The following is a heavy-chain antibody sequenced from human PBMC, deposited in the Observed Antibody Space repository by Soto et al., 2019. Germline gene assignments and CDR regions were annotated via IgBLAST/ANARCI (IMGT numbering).Heavy chain of an antibody. J-gene: IGHJ4*02. CDR2: IYYSGST. Sequence: SETLSLTCTVSGGSISSYYWSWIRQPPGKGLEWIGYIYYSGSTNYNPSLKSRVTISIDTSKNQFSLKLSSVTAADTAVYYCARGARYCTNGVCYTSYYFDYWGQGTLVTVSS. D-gene: IGHD2-8*01. V-gene: IGHV4-59*01. CDR3: ARGARYCTNGVCYTSYYFDY. CDR1: GGSISSYY.